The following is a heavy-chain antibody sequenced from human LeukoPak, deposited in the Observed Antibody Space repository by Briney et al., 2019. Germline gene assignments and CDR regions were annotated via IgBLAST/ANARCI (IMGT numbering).Heavy chain of an antibody. J-gene: IGHJ5*02. V-gene: IGHV3-15*01. CDR1: GFTFSNAW. Sequence: PGGSLRLSCAASGFTFSNAWMSWVRQAPGKGLEWVGRIKSKTDGGTPDYAAPVKGRLTISRDDSKNTLYLQMNSLKTEYTAVYYCTTGWSNWFDPWGQGTLVTVSS. CDR3: TTGWSNWFDP. CDR2: IKSKTDGGTP. D-gene: IGHD2-15*01.